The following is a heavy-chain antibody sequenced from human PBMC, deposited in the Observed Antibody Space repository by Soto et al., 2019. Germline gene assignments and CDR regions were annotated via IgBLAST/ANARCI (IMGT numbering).Heavy chain of an antibody. V-gene: IGHV3-13*05. Sequence: PGGSLRLSCAGSGFTFSSYDMHWVRQATGKGLEWVSAIGTAGDPYYPGSVKGRFTISRENAKNSLYLQMNSLRAGDTAVYYCARGRYYYDSSGYYFGGGGSNPGMDVWGQGTTVTVSS. J-gene: IGHJ6*02. CDR3: ARGRYYYDSSGYYFGGGGSNPGMDV. D-gene: IGHD3-22*01. CDR1: GFTFSSYD. CDR2: IGTAGDP.